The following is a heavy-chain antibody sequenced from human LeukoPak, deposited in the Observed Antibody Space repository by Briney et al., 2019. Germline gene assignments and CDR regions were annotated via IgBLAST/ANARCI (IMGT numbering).Heavy chain of an antibody. D-gene: IGHD7-27*01. CDR3: ARDYSSTSNWELDY. J-gene: IGHJ4*02. V-gene: IGHV1-2*06. Sequence: ASVKVSCKASGYTFIHYFIHWVRQAPGQGLEWMGRINSNTGVTEYTQKFQGRVTMTRDTSITTVYKELSSLTSDDSAVYYCARDYSSTSNWELDYWGQGTLVTVSS. CDR2: INSNTGVT. CDR1: GYTFIHYF.